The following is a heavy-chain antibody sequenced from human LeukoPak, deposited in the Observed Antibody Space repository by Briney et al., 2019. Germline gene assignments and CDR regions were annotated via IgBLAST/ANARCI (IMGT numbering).Heavy chain of an antibody. J-gene: IGHJ2*01. V-gene: IGHV4-39*01. CDR1: GGSISSSSYY. Sequence: SETLSLTCTVSGGSISSSSYYWGWIRQPPGKGLEWIGSIYYSGSTYYNPSLKRRVTISVDTSKNQFSLKLSSVTAADTAVYYCARRSYDSSGYYYLNWYFDLWGRGTLVTVSS. CDR3: ARRSYDSSGYYYLNWYFDL. CDR2: IYYSGST. D-gene: IGHD3-22*01.